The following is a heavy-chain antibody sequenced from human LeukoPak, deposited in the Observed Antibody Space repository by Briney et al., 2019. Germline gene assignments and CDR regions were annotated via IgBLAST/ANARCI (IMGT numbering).Heavy chain of an antibody. CDR1: GYTLTELS. D-gene: IGHD1-26*01. Sequence: ASVKVSCKVSGYTLTELSMHWVRQAPGKGLEWMGGFDPEDGETIYAQKFQGRVTMTEDTSTDTAYMELSSLRSEDTAVYYCATGRLGAPNAHFDYWGQGTLVTVSS. J-gene: IGHJ4*02. CDR2: FDPEDGET. CDR3: ATGRLGAPNAHFDY. V-gene: IGHV1-24*01.